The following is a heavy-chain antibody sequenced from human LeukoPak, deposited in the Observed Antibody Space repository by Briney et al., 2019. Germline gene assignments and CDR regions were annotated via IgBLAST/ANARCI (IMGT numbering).Heavy chain of an antibody. CDR3: AKDKNYDILTGLAFDI. J-gene: IGHJ3*02. CDR2: ISWDSGSI. Sequence: PGGSLRLSCAASGFTFDDYAMHWVRHAPGKGLEWVSGISWDSGSIGYADSVKGRFTISRDNAKNSLYLQMNSLRAEDTALYYCAKDKNYDILTGLAFDIWGQGTMVSVSS. CDR1: GFTFDDYA. V-gene: IGHV3-9*01. D-gene: IGHD3-9*01.